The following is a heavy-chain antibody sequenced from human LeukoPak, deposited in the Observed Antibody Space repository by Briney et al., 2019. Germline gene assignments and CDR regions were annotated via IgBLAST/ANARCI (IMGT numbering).Heavy chain of an antibody. CDR1: GFTFSSYS. CDR2: ISSSSSYI. V-gene: IGHV3-21*01. CDR3: ARAWSRVDPFDM. Sequence: GGSLRLSCAASGFTFSSYSMNWVRQAPGKGLEWVSSISSSSSYIYYADSVKGRFTISRDNAKNSLYLEMNNLSAEATAVYYCARAWSRVDPFDMWGQGTMVTVSS. D-gene: IGHD2-8*02. J-gene: IGHJ3*02.